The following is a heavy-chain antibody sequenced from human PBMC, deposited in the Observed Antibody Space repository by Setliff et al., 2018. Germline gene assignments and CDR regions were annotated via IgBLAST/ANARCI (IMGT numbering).Heavy chain of an antibody. CDR3: AGVSSGSYYYFQH. D-gene: IGHD1-26*01. CDR1: GGSIKSGSYY. V-gene: IGHV4-61*02. J-gene: IGHJ1*01. CDR2: IYASGYT. Sequence: PSETLSLTCTVSGGSIKSGSYYWSWIRQPAGKGLEWIGRIYASGYTNYNPSLKSRVTMSVDTSNNQFSLKLTSVTAADTAIYYCAGVSSGSYYYFQHWGQGTLVTVSS.